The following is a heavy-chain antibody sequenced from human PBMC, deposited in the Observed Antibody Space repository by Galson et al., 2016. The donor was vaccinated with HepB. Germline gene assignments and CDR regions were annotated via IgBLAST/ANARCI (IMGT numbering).Heavy chain of an antibody. CDR1: GYTFTSYA. J-gene: IGHJ4*02. V-gene: IGHV1-3*01. CDR2: VNPVNGDT. CDR3: ARQPTSTSVNYYQLGY. D-gene: IGHD3-10*01. Sequence: SVKVSCKASGYTFTSYAIHWVRQAPGQRLEWMGWVNPVNGDTNYSPKFQGRLTMTSDTSANTAYLDLSSLGSEDTSMYYCARQPTSTSVNYYQLGYWGQGTLVSVSS.